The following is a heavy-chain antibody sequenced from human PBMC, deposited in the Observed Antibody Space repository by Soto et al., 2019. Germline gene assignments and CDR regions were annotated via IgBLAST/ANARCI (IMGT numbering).Heavy chain of an antibody. Sequence: QVQLVESGGGVVQPGRSLRLSCAASGFTFSSYAIHSVRQAPGKGLEWVATISYDGSIEYYADSVKGRFTVSRDNSENTLHLQMESLRPEDTALFYCARLYKFSSGWSWGQRTLVTVSS. CDR1: GFTFSSYA. D-gene: IGHD6-19*01. CDR2: ISYDGSIE. CDR3: ARLYKFSSGWS. V-gene: IGHV3-30-3*01. J-gene: IGHJ4*02.